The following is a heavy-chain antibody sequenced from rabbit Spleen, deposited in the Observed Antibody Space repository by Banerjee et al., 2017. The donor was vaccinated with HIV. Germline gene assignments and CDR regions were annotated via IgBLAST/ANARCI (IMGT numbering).Heavy chain of an antibody. CDR1: GFDFRRYY. CDR2: IDVGEGNT. CDR3: VREAGYGGYGDGNL. V-gene: IGHV1S7*01. Sequence: QLKETGGGLVQPGGSLTLSCKASGFDFRRYYLTWVRQAPGKGLEWIGIIDVGEGNTDYTSWVNGRFTISSHNAQNTLYLQLNSLTAADTATYFCVREAGYGGYGDGNLWGPGTLVTVS. J-gene: IGHJ4*01. D-gene: IGHD6-1*01.